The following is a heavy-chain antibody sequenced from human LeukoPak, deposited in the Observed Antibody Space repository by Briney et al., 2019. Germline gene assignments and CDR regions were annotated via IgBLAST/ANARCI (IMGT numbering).Heavy chain of an antibody. CDR1: GYSFSTHW. CDR2: INPSGGFT. J-gene: IGHJ5*02. V-gene: IGHV1-46*01. D-gene: IGHD2-21*02. Sequence: ASVKVSCKASGYSFSTHWMHWVRQAPGQGLEWMGIINPSGGFTSYAQKFQGRVTMTRDTSISTAYMELSRLRSDDTAVYYCARHLEAYCGGDCYNNWFDPWGQGTLVTVSS. CDR3: ARHLEAYCGGDCYNNWFDP.